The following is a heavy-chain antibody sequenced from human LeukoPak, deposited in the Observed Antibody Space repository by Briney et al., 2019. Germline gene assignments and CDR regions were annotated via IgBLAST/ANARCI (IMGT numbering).Heavy chain of an antibody. D-gene: IGHD2-2*01. CDR2: INPNSGGT. V-gene: IGHV1-2*02. Sequence: ASVXVSCKASGYTFTSYGISWVRQAPGQGLEWMGWINPNSGGTNYAQKFQGRVTMTRDTSISTAYMELSRLRSDDTAVYYCARALRRGGYQPLSYWGQGTLVTVSS. J-gene: IGHJ4*02. CDR1: GYTFTSYG. CDR3: ARALRRGGYQPLSY.